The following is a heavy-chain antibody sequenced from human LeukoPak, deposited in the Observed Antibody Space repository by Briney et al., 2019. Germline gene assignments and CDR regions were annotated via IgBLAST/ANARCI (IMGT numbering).Heavy chain of an antibody. D-gene: IGHD6-19*01. CDR3: AKRPGYSSGWYYFDY. CDR1: GFTFSSYA. Sequence: QTGGSLRLSCAAPGFTFSSYAMSWVRQAPGKGLEWVSAISGSGGSTYYADSVKGRFTISRDNSKNTLYLQMNSLRAEDTAVYYCAKRPGYSSGWYYFDYWGQGTLVTVSS. V-gene: IGHV3-23*01. J-gene: IGHJ4*02. CDR2: ISGSGGST.